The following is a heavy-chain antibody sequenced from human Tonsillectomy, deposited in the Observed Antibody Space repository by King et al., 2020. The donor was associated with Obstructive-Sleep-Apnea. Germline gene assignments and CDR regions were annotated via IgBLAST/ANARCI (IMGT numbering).Heavy chain of an antibody. CDR3: ARDRGRGTVVEQQLTHYYYYGMDV. D-gene: IGHD6-13*01. V-gene: IGHV3-30-3*01. CDR2: ISYDGSNK. Sequence: VQLVESGGGVVQPGRSLRLSCAASGFTFSSYAMHWVRQAPGKGLEWVAVISYDGSNKYYADSVKGRFTISRDNSKNTLNLQMNSLRAEDTAVYYCARDRGRGTVVEQQLTHYYYYGMDVWGQGTTVTVSS. CDR1: GFTFSSYA. J-gene: IGHJ6*02.